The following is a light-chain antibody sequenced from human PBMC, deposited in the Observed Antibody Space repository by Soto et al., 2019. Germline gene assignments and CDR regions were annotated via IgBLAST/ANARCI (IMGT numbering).Light chain of an antibody. CDR3: QQFNSYPIT. V-gene: IGKV1-5*01. Sequence: DIQLTQSPSTRSAAVGDRVTITCLASQTIRVNLAWFQQKPGKAPTLLIHDAPSLESGVPSRFSGSGAGTEFTLTIGGLQPDDFATYYCQQFNSYPITFGQGTRLEI. CDR1: QTIRVN. CDR2: DAP. J-gene: IGKJ5*01.